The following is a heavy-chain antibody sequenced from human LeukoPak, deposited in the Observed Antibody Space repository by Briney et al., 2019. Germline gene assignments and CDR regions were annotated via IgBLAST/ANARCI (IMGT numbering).Heavy chain of an antibody. V-gene: IGHV1-46*01. CDR2: INPSGGST. CDR1: GYTFTGYY. D-gene: IGHD6-13*01. CDR3: AGGPISWSEPRDHENLDY. J-gene: IGHJ4*02. Sequence: PGASLKVSCKASGYTFTGYYMHWVRQAPGQGLEWLGIINPSGGSTNYSQKFQGRVTMTRDTSTSTVYMELSSLSSGDTAVCKCAGGPISWSEPRDHENLDYWGQGILVTVSS.